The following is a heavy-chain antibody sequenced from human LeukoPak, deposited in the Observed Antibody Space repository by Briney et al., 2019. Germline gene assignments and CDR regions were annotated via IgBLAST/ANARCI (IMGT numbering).Heavy chain of an antibody. CDR1: GDTFSTYA. Sequence: SVKVSCKASGDTFSTYAINWVRQAPGQGLEWMGRIIPILGIANYAQRFQGRVTITADKSTSTAYMELSSLRSEDTGMYYCASGQGVVVARYGMDVWGQGTTVTVSS. CDR3: ASGQGVVVARYGMDV. V-gene: IGHV1-69*04. CDR2: IIPILGIA. J-gene: IGHJ6*02. D-gene: IGHD2-15*01.